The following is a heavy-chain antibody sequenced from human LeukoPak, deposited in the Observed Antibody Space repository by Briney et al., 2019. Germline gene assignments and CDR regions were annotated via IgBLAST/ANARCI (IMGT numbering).Heavy chain of an antibody. J-gene: IGHJ6*03. CDR3: ARVVTAMVSFYYYYRDV. Sequence: ASVKVSCKASGYTFTGYYMHWARQAPGQGLEWMGWINPNSGGTNYAQKFQGRVTMTRDTSISTAYMELSRLRSDDTAVYYCARVVTAMVSFYYYYRDVWGKGTTVTVSS. CDR1: GYTFTGYY. CDR2: INPNSGGT. V-gene: IGHV1-2*02. D-gene: IGHD5-18*01.